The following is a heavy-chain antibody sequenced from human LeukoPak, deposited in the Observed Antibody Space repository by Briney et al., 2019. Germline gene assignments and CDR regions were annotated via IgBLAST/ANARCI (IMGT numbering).Heavy chain of an antibody. Sequence: SETLSLTCTVSGGSISSSSYYWGWIRQPPGKGLEWIGSIYYSGSTYYNPSLKSRVTISVDTSKNQFSLKLSSVTAADTAVYYCARQGGIVLMVYAHSRFDPWGQGTLVTVSS. CDR2: IYYSGST. D-gene: IGHD2-8*01. J-gene: IGHJ5*02. V-gene: IGHV4-39*01. CDR1: GGSISSSSYY. CDR3: ARQGGIVLMVYAHSRFDP.